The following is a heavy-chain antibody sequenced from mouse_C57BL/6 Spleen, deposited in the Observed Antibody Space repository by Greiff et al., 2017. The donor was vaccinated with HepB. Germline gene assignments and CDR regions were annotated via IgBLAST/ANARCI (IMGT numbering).Heavy chain of an antibody. Sequence: EVKLQESGGGLVKPGGSLKLSCAASGFTFSDYGMHWVRQAPEKGLEWVAYISSGSSTIYYADTVKGRFTISRDNAKNTLFLQMTSLRSEDTAMYYCARPGYWGNFDVWGTGTTVTVSS. CDR3: ARPGYWGNFDV. D-gene: IGHD1-2*01. CDR1: GFTFSDYG. V-gene: IGHV5-17*01. J-gene: IGHJ1*03. CDR2: ISSGSSTI.